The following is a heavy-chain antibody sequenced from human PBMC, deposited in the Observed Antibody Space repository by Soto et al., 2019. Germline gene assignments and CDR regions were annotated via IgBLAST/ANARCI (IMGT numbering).Heavy chain of an antibody. D-gene: IGHD6-13*01. Sequence: ASVKVSCKASGYTFTSYGISWVRQAPGQGLEWMGWISAYNGNTNYAQKLQGGVTMTTDTSTSTAYMELRSLRSDDTAVYYCARGRRAAAAPNWFDPWGQGTLVTVSS. CDR1: GYTFTSYG. CDR3: ARGRRAAAAPNWFDP. J-gene: IGHJ5*02. V-gene: IGHV1-18*01. CDR2: ISAYNGNT.